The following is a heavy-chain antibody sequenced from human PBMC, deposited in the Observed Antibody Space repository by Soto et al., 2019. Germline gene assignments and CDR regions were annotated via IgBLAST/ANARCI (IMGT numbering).Heavy chain of an antibody. D-gene: IGHD3-3*01. V-gene: IGHV4-31*03. Sequence: PSETLSLTCTVSGGSISSGGYYWSWIRQHPGKGLEWIGYIYYSGSTYYNPSLKSRVTISVDTSKNQFSLKLSSVTAADTAVYYCARDTAYDWAFDIWGQGTMVTVSS. J-gene: IGHJ3*02. CDR3: ARDTAYDWAFDI. CDR1: GGSISSGGYY. CDR2: IYYSGST.